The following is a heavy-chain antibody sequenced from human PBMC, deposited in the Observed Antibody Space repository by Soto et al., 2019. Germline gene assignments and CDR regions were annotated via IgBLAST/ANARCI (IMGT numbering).Heavy chain of an antibody. D-gene: IGHD6-19*01. CDR2: IWYDGSNK. J-gene: IGHJ4*02. CDR3: ARDPFPVDGPGYYFDY. CDR1: GFTFSSYG. V-gene: IGHV3-33*01. Sequence: QVQLVESGGGVVQPGRSLRLSCAASGFTFSSYGMHWVRQAPGKGLEWVAVIWYDGSNKYYADSVKCRFTISRDNSEKTLYLQMTSLRAEDTAVYYCARDPFPVDGPGYYFDYWGQGTLVTVSS.